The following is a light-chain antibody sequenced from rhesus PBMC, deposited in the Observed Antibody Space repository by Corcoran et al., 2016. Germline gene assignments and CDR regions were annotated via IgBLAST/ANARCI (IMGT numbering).Light chain of an antibody. CDR2: GVS. CDR1: QSLLDSDGYNC. Sequence: DIVMTQTPLSLPVTPGEPASISCRSSQSLLDSDGYNCLDWYLQKPAQSPQLLTSGVSNRDSGVTDRVSGSGSFTDVTLKSSRVEAEDVWVYYCMQSIEFPPLTFGGGTKVEIK. J-gene: IGKJ4*01. V-gene: IGKV2-90*01. CDR3: MQSIEFPPLT.